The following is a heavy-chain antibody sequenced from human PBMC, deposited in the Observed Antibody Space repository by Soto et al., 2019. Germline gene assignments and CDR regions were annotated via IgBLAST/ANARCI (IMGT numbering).Heavy chain of an antibody. CDR1: GFTFSSYG. J-gene: IGHJ4*02. D-gene: IGHD1-26*01. CDR3: AREGASGSYSVFDY. Sequence: QVQLVESGGGVVQPGRSLRLSCAASGFTFSSYGMHWVRQAPGKGLEGVAVIWYDGSNKYYADSVKGRFTISRDNSKNTLYLQMNSLRAEDTAVYYCAREGASGSYSVFDYWGQGTLVTVSS. V-gene: IGHV3-33*01. CDR2: IWYDGSNK.